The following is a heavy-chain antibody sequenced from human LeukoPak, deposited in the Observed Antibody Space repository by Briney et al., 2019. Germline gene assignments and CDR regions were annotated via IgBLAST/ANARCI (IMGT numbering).Heavy chain of an antibody. V-gene: IGHV1-18*01. CDR3: ARNSAYYYDSSGYPFDY. CDR2: ISAYNGNK. Sequence: GASVKVSCKASGYTFTSYGISWVRQAPGQGLEWMGWISAYNGNKNYAQKLQGRVTMTTDTSTSTAYMDLSSLRSDDTAVYYCARNSAYYYDSSGYPFDYWGQGTLVTVSS. D-gene: IGHD3-22*01. J-gene: IGHJ4*02. CDR1: GYTFTSYG.